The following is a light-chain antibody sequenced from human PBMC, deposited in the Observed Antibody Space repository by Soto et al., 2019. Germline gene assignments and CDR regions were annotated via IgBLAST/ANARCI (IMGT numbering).Light chain of an antibody. CDR2: AVS. V-gene: IGLV2-14*01. CDR3: SSYTSSNFWV. Sequence: QSALTQPASVSGSPGQSITISCTGTSSDVGGYNYVSWYQQHPGKAPKLMIYAVSNRPSGVSNRFSGSKSGNTASLTISGLQAEDEADYSCSSYTSSNFWVFGGGTKLTVL. CDR1: SSDVGGYNY. J-gene: IGLJ3*02.